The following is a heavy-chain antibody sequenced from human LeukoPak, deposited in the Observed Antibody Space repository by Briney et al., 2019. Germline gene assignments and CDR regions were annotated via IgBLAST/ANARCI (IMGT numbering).Heavy chain of an antibody. J-gene: IGHJ4*02. CDR2: INQGGSET. D-gene: IGHD1-26*01. CDR1: GFTFSTYW. V-gene: IGHV3-7*01. Sequence: GGSLRLSCAASGFTFSTYWMTWVRQAPGKGLEWVANINQGGSETYYVDSVKGRFTISRDNAKNSLYLQMNSLRAEDTAVYYCARGGLYHYSGTSGDYWGQGTLVTVSS. CDR3: ARGGLYHYSGTSGDY.